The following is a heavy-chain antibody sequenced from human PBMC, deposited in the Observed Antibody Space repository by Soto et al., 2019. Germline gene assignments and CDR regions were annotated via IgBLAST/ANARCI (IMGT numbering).Heavy chain of an antibody. J-gene: IGHJ3*02. V-gene: IGHV1-69*13. D-gene: IGHD3-22*01. Sequence: ASVKVSCKASGGTFSSYAISWVRQAPGQGLEWMGGIIPIFGTANYAQKFQGRVTITADESTSTAYMELSSLRSEDTAVYYCARGTLDYYDSSGYQGGAFDIWGQGTMVTVSS. CDR3: ARGTLDYYDSSGYQGGAFDI. CDR1: GGTFSSYA. CDR2: IIPIFGTA.